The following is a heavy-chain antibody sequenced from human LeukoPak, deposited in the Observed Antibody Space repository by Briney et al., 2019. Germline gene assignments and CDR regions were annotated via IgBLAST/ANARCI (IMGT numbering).Heavy chain of an antibody. CDR1: GFTVSSNY. CDR2: IYSGGST. V-gene: IGHV3-66*01. Sequence: GGSPRLSCAASGFTVSSNYMSWVRQAPGEGLEWVSVIYSGGSTYYADSVKGRFTISRDNSKNTLYLQMNSLRAEDTAVYYCAGNNPYYYDSSGYYGSHYWGQGNPVTFSS. CDR3: AGNNPYYYDSSGYYGSHY. J-gene: IGHJ4*02. D-gene: IGHD3-22*01.